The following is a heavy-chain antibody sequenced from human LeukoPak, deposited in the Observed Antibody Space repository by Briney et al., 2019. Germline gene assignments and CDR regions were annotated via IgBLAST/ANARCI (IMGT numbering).Heavy chain of an antibody. V-gene: IGHV4-39*07. CDR3: ARLRNRYDTSGYYPFDY. CDR2: IYYSGST. J-gene: IGHJ4*02. Sequence: SETLSLTCTVSGGSISSSSYYWGWIRQPPGKGLEWIGSIYYSGSTNYNPSLKSRVTISVDTSKNQFSLKLSSVTAADTVLYYCARLRNRYDTSGYYPFDYWGQGTLVTVSS. CDR1: GGSISSSSYY. D-gene: IGHD3-22*01.